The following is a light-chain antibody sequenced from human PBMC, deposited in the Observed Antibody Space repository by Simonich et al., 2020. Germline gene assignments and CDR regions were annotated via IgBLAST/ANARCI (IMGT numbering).Light chain of an antibody. CDR2: DVS. J-gene: IGLJ3*02. Sequence: QPALTPPASVSGSPGQSITISRLGTSSDVGGYNYVSGYHPHPGKAPNLMIYDVSKRPSGVPDRFSGSKSGNTASLTISGLQAEDEADYYCCSYAGSYTFVFGGGTKLTVL. V-gene: IGLV2-11*01. CDR1: SSDVGGYNY. CDR3: CSYAGSYTFV.